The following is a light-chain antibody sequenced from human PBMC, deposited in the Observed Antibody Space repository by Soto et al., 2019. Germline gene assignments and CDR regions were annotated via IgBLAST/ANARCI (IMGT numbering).Light chain of an antibody. V-gene: IGKV3-15*01. CDR1: QSVDNN. CDR3: QQYNNWPQT. CDR2: GAS. Sequence: IVMTQSPATLSVSPGEGVTLSCRASQSVDNNLAWYQQKPGQAPRLLIYGASTRATGIPGTFSGSGSGTEFTLTISSLQSEDFAVYYCQQYNNWPQTFGQGTTVEIK. J-gene: IGKJ1*01.